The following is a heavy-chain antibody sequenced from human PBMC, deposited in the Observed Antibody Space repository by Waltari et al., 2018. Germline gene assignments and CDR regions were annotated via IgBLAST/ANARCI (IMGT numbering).Heavy chain of an antibody. V-gene: IGHV6-1*01. CDR3: TRGDGYTGFDY. D-gene: IGHD5-12*01. CDR1: GDSDTSNSAA. J-gene: IGHJ4*02. Sequence: QVQLQQSGPGLVKPSQTLSLNCAISGDSDTSNSAAWPWIRQSPSRGLEWLGRTYYRSKWYNDYAVSVKSRITIKPDTSRNQFSLQLNSVISEDTAVYYCTRGDGYTGFDYWGQGTLVTVSS. CDR2: TYYRSKWYN.